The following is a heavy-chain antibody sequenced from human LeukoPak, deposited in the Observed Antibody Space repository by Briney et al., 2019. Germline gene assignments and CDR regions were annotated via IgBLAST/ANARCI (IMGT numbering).Heavy chain of an antibody. Sequence: PSETLSLTCTVSGGSISNHYWSWIRQPPGKGLEWIGYFYYSGSTNYNPSLKCRVTISLDTSKNQFSLKLSSVTAADTAVYYCARLENWYSSGWYAWFDPWGQGTLVTVSS. CDR3: ARLENWYSSGWYAWFDP. D-gene: IGHD6-19*01. V-gene: IGHV4-59*08. CDR1: GGSISNHY. J-gene: IGHJ5*02. CDR2: FYYSGST.